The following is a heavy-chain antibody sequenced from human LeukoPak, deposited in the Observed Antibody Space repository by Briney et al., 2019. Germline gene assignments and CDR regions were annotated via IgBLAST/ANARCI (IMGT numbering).Heavy chain of an antibody. J-gene: IGHJ6*03. CDR1: GFTFSSYA. CDR2: ISYDGSNK. Sequence: GGSLRLSCAASGFTFSSYAMHWVRQAPGKGLEWVAVISYDGSNKYYADSVKGRFTISRDNSKNTLYLQMNSLRAEDTAVYYCARGTSYDFWRSFTGYYYMDVWGKGTTVTVSS. V-gene: IGHV3-30*04. CDR3: ARGTSYDFWRSFTGYYYMDV. D-gene: IGHD3-3*01.